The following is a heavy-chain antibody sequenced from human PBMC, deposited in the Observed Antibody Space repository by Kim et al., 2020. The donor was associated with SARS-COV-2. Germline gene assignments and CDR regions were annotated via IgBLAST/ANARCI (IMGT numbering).Heavy chain of an antibody. CDR3: AREGYSGYD. Sequence: GTATYAQKFQGRVTITADESTSTAYMELSSLRSEDTAVYYCAREGYSGYDWGQGTLVTVSS. V-gene: IGHV1-69*01. J-gene: IGHJ4*02. D-gene: IGHD5-12*01. CDR2: GTA.